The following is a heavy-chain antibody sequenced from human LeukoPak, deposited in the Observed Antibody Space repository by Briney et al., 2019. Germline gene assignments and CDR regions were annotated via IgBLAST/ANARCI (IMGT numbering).Heavy chain of an antibody. V-gene: IGHV1-2*02. CDR3: ARCADSSGPYGP. J-gene: IGHJ5*02. D-gene: IGHD3-22*01. CDR1: GYTFTGYF. CDR2: INSNSAGT. Sequence: ASVKVSCKASGYTFTGYFIHWVRQAPGQGLEWMGWINSNSAGTKFAQKFQGRVTMTRDTSISTAYMELSRLRYDDTAVYYCARCADSSGPYGPWGQGTRVTVSS.